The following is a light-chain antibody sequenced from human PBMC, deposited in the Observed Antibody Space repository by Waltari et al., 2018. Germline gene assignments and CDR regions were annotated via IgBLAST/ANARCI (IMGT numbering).Light chain of an antibody. CDR1: QGISNY. CDR2: ASS. CDR3: QKYDSAPLT. Sequence: DIQMTQSPSSLSASVGDRVTITCRASQGISNYLAWYQQKPGKVPKLLIYASSTSQSGVSSRFSGSGSGTDFTLTITSLQPEDVATYYCQKYDSAPLTFGGGTKVEIK. V-gene: IGKV1-27*01. J-gene: IGKJ4*01.